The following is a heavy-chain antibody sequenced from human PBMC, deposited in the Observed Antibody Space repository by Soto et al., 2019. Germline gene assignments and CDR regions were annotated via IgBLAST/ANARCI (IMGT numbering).Heavy chain of an antibody. CDR3: ARTYYYRSGTYFAWFDP. CDR2: IKHSGGT. V-gene: IGHV4-34*01. Sequence: QVRLKQRGAGLLKPSETLSLTCAVYGGSFSGYYWSWIRQSPGKGLEWIRQIKHSGGTNYNPLLQSRVTISVDTSRNQFSLKLSSVTAADTAVYFCARTYYYRSGTYFAWFDPWGQGTLVTVSS. J-gene: IGHJ5*02. D-gene: IGHD3-10*01. CDR1: GGSFSGYY.